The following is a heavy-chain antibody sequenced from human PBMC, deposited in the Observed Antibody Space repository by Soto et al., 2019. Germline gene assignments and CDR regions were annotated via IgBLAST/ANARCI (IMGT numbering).Heavy chain of an antibody. CDR1: GGSISSYY. J-gene: IGHJ5*02. Sequence: QVQLQESGPGRVKRWETLSLTCTVSGGSISSYYWIWIRQPPGKGLEWIGYIYYSGSTNYNPSLKSRVTISVDTSKNQFSLKLSSVTAADTAVYYCARLNDPHGSRSRMSRYNWFDPWGQGTLVTVSS. V-gene: IGHV4-59*08. D-gene: IGHD3-10*01. CDR2: IYYSGST. CDR3: ARLNDPHGSRSRMSRYNWFDP.